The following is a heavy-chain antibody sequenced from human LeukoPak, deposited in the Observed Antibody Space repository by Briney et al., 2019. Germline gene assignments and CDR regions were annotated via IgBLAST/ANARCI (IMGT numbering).Heavy chain of an antibody. CDR2: VCYDGTT. CDR1: GDSISSYF. J-gene: IGHJ4*02. D-gene: IGHD3-16*01. Sequence: SETLSLTCSVSGDSISSYFWAWIRQPPGKGLEWIGYVCYDGTTNYNPSLRNRVAISIDTSKNQFSLKLNSATAADTAVYYCATSGGFNSPRHYWGQGTLVTVSS. V-gene: IGHV4-59*01. CDR3: ATSGGFNSPRHY.